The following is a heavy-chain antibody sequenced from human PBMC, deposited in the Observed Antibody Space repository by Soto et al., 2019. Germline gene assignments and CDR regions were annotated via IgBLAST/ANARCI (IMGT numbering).Heavy chain of an antibody. J-gene: IGHJ4*02. V-gene: IGHV4-31*03. CDR2: IYYSGIT. CDR1: SGSISSGGYY. Sequence: QVQLQESGPGLVKPSQTLSLTCTVSSGSISSGGYYWSWIRQHPGKVLEWIGYIYYSGITYYNPSLKSRVTISVDTSKNQLSLKLSSVTAADTAVYYCARWPQLEPRFDYWGQGTLVTVSS. D-gene: IGHD1-1*01. CDR3: ARWPQLEPRFDY.